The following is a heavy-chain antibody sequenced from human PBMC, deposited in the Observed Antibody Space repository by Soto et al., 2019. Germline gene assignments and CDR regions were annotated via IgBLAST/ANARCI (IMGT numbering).Heavy chain of an antibody. CDR1: GGSFSGYY. V-gene: IGHV4-34*01. CDR2: INHSGST. J-gene: IGHJ3*02. Sequence: QVQLQQWGAGLLKSSETLSLTCAVYGGSFSGYYWKWIRQPPGKGLEWIGEINHSGSTNYNPSLKSRVTISVDTSKNQFSLKLNSVTAADTAVYYCARGREQWLVDAFDIWGQGTMVTVSS. CDR3: ARGREQWLVDAFDI. D-gene: IGHD6-19*01.